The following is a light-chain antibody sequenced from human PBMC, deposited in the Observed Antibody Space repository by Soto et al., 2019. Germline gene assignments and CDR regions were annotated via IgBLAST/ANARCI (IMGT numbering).Light chain of an antibody. CDR3: HQFGSSPQT. V-gene: IGKV3-20*01. J-gene: IGKJ1*01. CDR1: QSVSSSH. Sequence: EIVLTQSPGTLSLSPGERATLSCRASQSVSSSHIAWYQQKPGQAPRLLIYGPSSRATSIPERFSGSWSETDFTLSISRLEPEDFAVYYCHQFGSSPQTFGRGTKVEIK. CDR2: GPS.